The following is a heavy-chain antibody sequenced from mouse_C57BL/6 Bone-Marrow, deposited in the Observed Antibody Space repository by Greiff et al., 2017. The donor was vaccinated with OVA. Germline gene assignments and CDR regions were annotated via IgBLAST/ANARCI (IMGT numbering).Heavy chain of an antibody. CDR2: ISDGGSYT. CDR3: ARVYYGGSDAMDY. D-gene: IGHD1-1*01. V-gene: IGHV5-4*01. CDR1: GFTFSSYA. Sequence: EVQRVESGGGLVKPGGSLKLSCAASGFTFSSYAMSWVRQTPEKRLEWVATISDGGSYTYYPDNVKGRFTISRDNAKNNLYLQMSHLKSEDTAMYYWARVYYGGSDAMDYWGQGTSVTVSS. J-gene: IGHJ4*01.